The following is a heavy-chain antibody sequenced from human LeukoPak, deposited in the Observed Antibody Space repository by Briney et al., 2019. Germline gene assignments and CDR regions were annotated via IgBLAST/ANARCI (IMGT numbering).Heavy chain of an antibody. Sequence: SVKVSCKASGGTFSSYAISWVRQAPGQGLEWMGRIIPIFGTANYAQKFQGRVTITTDESTSTAYMELSSPRSEDTAVYYCAREQQLVLSPFDYWGQGTLVTVSS. D-gene: IGHD6-13*01. CDR2: IIPIFGTA. CDR3: AREQQLVLSPFDY. J-gene: IGHJ4*02. V-gene: IGHV1-69*05. CDR1: GGTFSSYA.